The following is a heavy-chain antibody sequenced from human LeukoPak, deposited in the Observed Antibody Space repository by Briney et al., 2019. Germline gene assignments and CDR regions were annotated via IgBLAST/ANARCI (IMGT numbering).Heavy chain of an antibody. D-gene: IGHD3-22*01. CDR2: IKQDGSEK. Sequence: QTGGSLRLSCAASGFTFSSYWMSWVRQAPGKGLEWVANIKQDGSEKYYVDSVKGRFTISRDNAKNSLYLQMNSLRAEDTAVYYCARAMHYDSSGYDYWGQGTLVTVSS. CDR1: GFTFSSYW. V-gene: IGHV3-7*01. J-gene: IGHJ4*02. CDR3: ARAMHYDSSGYDY.